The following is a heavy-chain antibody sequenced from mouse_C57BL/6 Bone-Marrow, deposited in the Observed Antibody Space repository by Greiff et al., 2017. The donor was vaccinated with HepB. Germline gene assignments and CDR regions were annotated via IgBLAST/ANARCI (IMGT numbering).Heavy chain of an antibody. D-gene: IGHD2-10*02. V-gene: IGHV1-39*01. Sequence: EVKLMESGPELVKPGASVKISCKASGYSFTDYNMNWVKQSNGKSLEWIGVINPNYGTTSYNQKFKGKATLTVDQSSSTAYMQLNSLTSEDSAVYYCARKGYGNYPWYFDVWGTGTTVTVSS. CDR2: INPNYGTT. J-gene: IGHJ1*03. CDR3: ARKGYGNYPWYFDV. CDR1: GYSFTDYN.